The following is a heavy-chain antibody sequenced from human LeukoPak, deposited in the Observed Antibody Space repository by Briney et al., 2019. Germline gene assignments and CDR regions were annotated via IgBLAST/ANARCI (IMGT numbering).Heavy chain of an antibody. CDR2: ITRGGEVT. J-gene: IGHJ4*02. D-gene: IGHD4-23*01. CDR1: GFTFSGYA. CDR3: AHCDYDGNAGPYDH. V-gene: IGHV3-23*01. Sequence: GGSLRLSCAASGFTFSGYAMSWVRQAPGKGLEWVSAITRGGEVTYYADSVKGRFSISRDNSKNTLYLQMSGLRGEDTAIYYCAHCDYDGNAGPYDHWGQGTLVTVSA.